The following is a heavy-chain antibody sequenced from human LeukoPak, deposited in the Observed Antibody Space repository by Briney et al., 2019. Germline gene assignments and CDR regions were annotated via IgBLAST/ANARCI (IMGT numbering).Heavy chain of an antibody. J-gene: IGHJ4*02. D-gene: IGHD6-19*01. V-gene: IGHV3-74*01. Sequence: GGSLRLSCAASGFTFSSYWMHWVRQAPGKGLVWVSRINSDESITNYADSVKGRFTISRDNAKNTLYLQVNGLRAEDTAVYYCARGWLDIGDYWGQGTLVTVSS. CDR1: GFTFSSYW. CDR3: ARGWLDIGDY. CDR2: INSDESIT.